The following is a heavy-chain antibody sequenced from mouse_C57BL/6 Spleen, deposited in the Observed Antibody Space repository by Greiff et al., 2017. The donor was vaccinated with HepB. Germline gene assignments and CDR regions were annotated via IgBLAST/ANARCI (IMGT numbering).Heavy chain of an antibody. Sequence: VKLMESGAELVRPGASVTLSCKASGYTFTDYEMHWVKQTPVHGLEWIGAIDPETGGTAYNQKFKGKAILTADKSSSTAYMELRSLTSEDSAVYYCSGWYFDVWGTGTTVTVSS. CDR3: SGWYFDV. CDR2: IDPETGGT. D-gene: IGHD4-1*01. CDR1: GYTFTDYE. V-gene: IGHV1-15*01. J-gene: IGHJ1*03.